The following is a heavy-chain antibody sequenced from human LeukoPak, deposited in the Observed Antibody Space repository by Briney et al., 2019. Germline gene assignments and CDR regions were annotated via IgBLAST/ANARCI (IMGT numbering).Heavy chain of an antibody. V-gene: IGHV3-23*01. D-gene: IGHD3-10*01. J-gene: IGHJ4*02. CDR3: ARRGSYFPFDH. CDR2: ISDNGGNT. CDR1: GFTFSHYG. Sequence: GGSLRLSCAASGFTFSHYGMSRVRQAPGKGLEWVSTISDNGGNTYYADSVKGRFTISRDNSKNTLYLHMNSLRVEDTAVYYCARRGSYFPFDHWGQGTLATVSS.